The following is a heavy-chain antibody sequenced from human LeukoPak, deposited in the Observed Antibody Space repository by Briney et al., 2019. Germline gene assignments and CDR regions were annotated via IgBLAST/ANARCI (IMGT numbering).Heavy chain of an antibody. CDR1: GFTFSSYR. J-gene: IGHJ4*02. CDR2: IKKDGSEK. V-gene: IGHV3-7*01. CDR3: ARHLSGVTGYTYGRGIDY. D-gene: IGHD5-18*01. Sequence: PGGSLRLSCAASGFTFSSYRMSWVRQAPGKGLEWVANIKKDGSEKYYVDSVKGRFTISRDNAKTSLYLHMNSLRAEDTAVYYCARHLSGVTGYTYGRGIDYWGQGTLVTVSS.